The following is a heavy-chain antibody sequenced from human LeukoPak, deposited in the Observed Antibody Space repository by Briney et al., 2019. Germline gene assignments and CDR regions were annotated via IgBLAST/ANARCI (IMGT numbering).Heavy chain of an antibody. CDR3: AKDQTWSSQVVDV. Sequence: GRSLRLSCAASGFTFDDYAMHWVRQAPGKGLEWVSGISWDSGSIGYADSVKGRFTISRDNAKNSLYLQMNSLRAEDTALYYCAKDQTWSSQVVDVWGQGTTVTVSS. D-gene: IGHD2-2*01. V-gene: IGHV3-9*01. CDR1: GFTFDDYA. J-gene: IGHJ6*02. CDR2: ISWDSGSI.